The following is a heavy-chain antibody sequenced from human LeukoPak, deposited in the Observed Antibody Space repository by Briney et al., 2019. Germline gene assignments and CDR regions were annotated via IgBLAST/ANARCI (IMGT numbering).Heavy chain of an antibody. Sequence: GGSLRLSCAASGFTFSSYAMQWVRQAPGKGLEYVSTINSNGGSTFYANSVKGRFTISRDNSKNTLYLQMGSLSAEDMAVYYCARDQTLYYYDSSGYYYTPMGLDYWGQGALVTVSS. J-gene: IGHJ4*02. D-gene: IGHD3-22*01. CDR3: ARDQTLYYYDSSGYYYTPMGLDY. CDR2: INSNGGST. CDR1: GFTFSSYA. V-gene: IGHV3-64*01.